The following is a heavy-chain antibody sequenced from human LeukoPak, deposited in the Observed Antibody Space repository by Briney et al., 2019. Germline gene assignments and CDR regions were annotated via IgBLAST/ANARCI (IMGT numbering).Heavy chain of an antibody. CDR3: ARGAKKIRKAAGTSDNWFDP. CDR1: GGSFSGDF. Sequence: SETLSLTCAVYGGSFSGDFWSWIRQSPGKGLEWIGEINHGGSTTYNPSLQSRVTISVDTSKNQFSLKLSSVTAADTAVYYCARGAKKIRKAAGTSDNWFDPWGQGTLVTVSS. J-gene: IGHJ5*02. V-gene: IGHV4-34*01. CDR2: INHGGST. D-gene: IGHD6-13*01.